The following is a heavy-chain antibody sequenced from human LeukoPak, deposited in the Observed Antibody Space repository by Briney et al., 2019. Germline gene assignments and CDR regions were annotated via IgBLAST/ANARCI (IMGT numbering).Heavy chain of an antibody. CDR1: GYTFTGYY. D-gene: IGHD3-9*01. Sequence: ASVEVSCKASGYTFTGYYMHWVRQAPGQGLEWMGWINPNSGGTNYAQKFQGRVTMTRDTSISTAYMELSRLRSDDTAVYYCAGERYYDILTGYRYGMDVWGQGTTVTVSS. CDR3: AGERYYDILTGYRYGMDV. V-gene: IGHV1-2*02. CDR2: INPNSGGT. J-gene: IGHJ6*02.